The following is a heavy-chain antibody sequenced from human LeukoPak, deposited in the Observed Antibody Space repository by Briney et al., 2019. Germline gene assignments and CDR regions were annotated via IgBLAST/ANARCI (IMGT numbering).Heavy chain of an antibody. Sequence: SETLSLTCTVSGGSITSSIYYWGWIRQPPGKGLEWIGSINYSGSTSYNPSLKSRVTLSLDTSKNQFSLNLSSVTAADTAVYYCARHMSVTYDAFDLWGRGTMVTVSS. J-gene: IGHJ3*01. D-gene: IGHD2-21*02. CDR3: ARHMSVTYDAFDL. V-gene: IGHV4-39*01. CDR1: GGSITSSIYY. CDR2: INYSGST.